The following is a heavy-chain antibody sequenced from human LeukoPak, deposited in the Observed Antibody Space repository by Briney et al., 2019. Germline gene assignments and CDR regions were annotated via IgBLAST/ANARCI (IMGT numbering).Heavy chain of an antibody. CDR1: GYSFSGFW. D-gene: IGHD1-26*01. V-gene: IGHV5-51*01. CDR2: IYPGDSDI. J-gene: IGHJ4*02. Sequence: GESLKTSCKGSGYSFSGFWIVWVRQRPGKGLEWMGTIYPGDSDIRYSPSFQGQVSMSADKSISTAYLQWSSLKASDTATYYCAKSIVGATGAYRHWGQGTRVTVSS. CDR3: AKSIVGATGAYRH.